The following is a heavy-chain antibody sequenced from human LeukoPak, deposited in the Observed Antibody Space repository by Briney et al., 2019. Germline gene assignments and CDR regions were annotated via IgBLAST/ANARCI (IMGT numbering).Heavy chain of an antibody. CDR2: MSWDGSSI. Sequence: GGSLRLSSAASGFTLSPYTMHWVHRAPGKGLQWVALMSWDGSSIQYGDSVKGRFAISRDNSKNTLYLQMNSLRPEDTAVYYCARDGKGGATDGFDIWGQGTMVTVSS. J-gene: IGHJ3*02. V-gene: IGHV3-30*09. D-gene: IGHD1-26*01. CDR1: GFTLSPYT. CDR3: ARDGKGGATDGFDI.